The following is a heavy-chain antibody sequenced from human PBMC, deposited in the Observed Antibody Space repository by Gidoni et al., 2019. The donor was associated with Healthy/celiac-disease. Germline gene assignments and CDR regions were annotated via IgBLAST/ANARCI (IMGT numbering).Heavy chain of an antibody. J-gene: IGHJ4*02. Sequence: EVQLVESGGGVVQRGGSMRLSCAACGFTFADYAMHWVRQAPGKGLEWVSLISGDGGSTYYADSVKGRFTISRDNSKNSLYLQMNSLRTEDTALYYCAKGPDIVEISYYFDYWGQGTLVTVSS. CDR3: AKGPDIVEISYYFDY. V-gene: IGHV3-43*02. CDR2: ISGDGGST. CDR1: GFTFADYA. D-gene: IGHD2-15*01.